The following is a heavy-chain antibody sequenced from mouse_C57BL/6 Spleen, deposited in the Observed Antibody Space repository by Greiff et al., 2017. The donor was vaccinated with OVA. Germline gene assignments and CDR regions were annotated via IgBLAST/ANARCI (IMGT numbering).Heavy chain of an antibody. CDR2: IRSKSNNYAT. D-gene: IGHD3-2*02. CDR3: VRQSSGYRAMDY. Sequence: DVQLVESGGGLVQPKGSLKLSCAASGFSFNTYAMNWVRQAPGKGLEWVARIRSKSNNYATYYADSVKDRFTISRDDSESMLYLQMNNLKTEDTAMYYCVRQSSGYRAMDYWGQGTSVTVSS. V-gene: IGHV10-1*01. CDR1: GFSFNTYA. J-gene: IGHJ4*01.